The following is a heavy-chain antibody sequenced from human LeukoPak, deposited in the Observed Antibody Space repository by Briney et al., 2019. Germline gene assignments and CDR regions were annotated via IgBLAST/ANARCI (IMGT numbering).Heavy chain of an antibody. J-gene: IGHJ4*02. D-gene: IGHD4-17*01. V-gene: IGHV3-21*01. CDR2: ISSNSSYI. CDR3: ASGDLGFD. CDR1: GFTFSSYS. Sequence: GKTLRLSCAASGFTFSSYSINWVRQAPAKGLEWVSSISSNSSYIYYVDSVKGRFTISRDNAKISLYLQMNSLRAEDTAVYYCASGDLGFDWGQGTLVTVSS.